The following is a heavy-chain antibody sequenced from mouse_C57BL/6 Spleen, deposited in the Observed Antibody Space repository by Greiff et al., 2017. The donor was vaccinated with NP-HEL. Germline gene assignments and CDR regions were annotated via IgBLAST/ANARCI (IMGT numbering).Heavy chain of an antibody. D-gene: IGHD1-1*01. CDR2: IWSGGST. V-gene: IGHV2-2*01. CDR3: ARKRDYYGSSYAMDY. J-gene: IGHJ4*01. Sequence: VKLVESGPGLVQPSQSLSITCTVSGFSLTSYGVHWVRQSPGKGLEWLGVIWSGGSTDYNAAFLSRLSISKDNSKSQVFFKMNSLQADDTAIYYCARKRDYYGSSYAMDYWGQGTSVTVSS. CDR1: GFSLTSYG.